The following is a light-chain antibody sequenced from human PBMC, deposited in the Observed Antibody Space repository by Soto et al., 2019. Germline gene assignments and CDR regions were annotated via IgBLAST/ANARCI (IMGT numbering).Light chain of an antibody. CDR1: QSLLHSNGYNY. J-gene: IGKJ1*01. CDR3: MQPLQTPRT. CDR2: LGS. Sequence: DIVMTQSPLSLPVTPGEPASISCRSSQSLLHSNGYNYLDWYLQKPGQSPQLLIYLGSNRSSGVPDRFSGSGSVTDFTLKISRVEAEDVGVYYCMQPLQTPRTFGQGTKVEIK. V-gene: IGKV2-28*01.